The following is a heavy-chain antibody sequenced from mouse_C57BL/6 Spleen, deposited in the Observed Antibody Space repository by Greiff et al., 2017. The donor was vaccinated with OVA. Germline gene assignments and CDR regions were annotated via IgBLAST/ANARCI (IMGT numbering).Heavy chain of an antibody. CDR3: ALIYDGYYEGFAY. Sequence: VQLQQSVAELVRPGASVKLSCTASGFNIKNTYMHWVKQRPEQCLEWIGRIDPANGNTKYAPKFQGKATITADTSSNTAYLQLSSLTSEDTAIYYCALIYDGYYEGFAYWGQGTLVTVSA. V-gene: IGHV14-3*01. CDR1: GFNIKNTY. CDR2: IDPANGNT. D-gene: IGHD2-3*01. J-gene: IGHJ3*01.